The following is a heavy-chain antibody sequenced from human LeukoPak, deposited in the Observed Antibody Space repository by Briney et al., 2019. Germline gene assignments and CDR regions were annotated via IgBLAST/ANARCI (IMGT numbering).Heavy chain of an antibody. CDR3: ARGLNRNDYGDYGY. CDR1: GGSISSSSYY. CDR2: IYYSGST. Sequence: KPSETLSLTCTVSGGSISSSSYYWGWIRQPPGEGLEWIGSIYYSGSTYYNPSLKSRVTISVDTSKNQFSLKLSSVTAADTAVYYCARGLNRNDYGDYGYWGQGTLVTVSS. D-gene: IGHD4-17*01. V-gene: IGHV4-39*07. J-gene: IGHJ4*02.